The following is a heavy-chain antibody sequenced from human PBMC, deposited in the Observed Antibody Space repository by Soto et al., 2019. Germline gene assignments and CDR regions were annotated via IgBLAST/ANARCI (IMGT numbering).Heavy chain of an antibody. CDR1: GYAFTTYD. Sequence: QVQLVQSGAEVKKPGASVKVSCKASGYAFTTYDINWVRQATGQGPEWMGWMNPNSGHTVYAQKFQVRVPETSDTSIQTPCMELRSLRSADTAGYYCARGSMGFGGYGRAVGGQGTTVTVSS. D-gene: IGHD3-10*01. V-gene: IGHV1-8*01. J-gene: IGHJ6*01. CDR2: MNPNSGHT. CDR3: ARGSMGFGGYGRAV.